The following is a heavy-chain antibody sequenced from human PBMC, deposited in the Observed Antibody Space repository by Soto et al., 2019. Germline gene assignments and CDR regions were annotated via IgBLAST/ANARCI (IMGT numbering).Heavy chain of an antibody. J-gene: IGHJ4*02. CDR1: GGSFSGYY. CDR2: INHSGST. CDR3: AREVSYGYRFLDY. D-gene: IGHD5-18*01. Sequence: SETLSLTCAVYGGSFSGYYWSWIRQPPGKGLEWIGEINHSGSTNYNPSLKSRVTISVDTSKNQFSLKLSSVTAADTAVYYCAREVSYGYRFLDYWGQGTLVTVSS. V-gene: IGHV4-34*01.